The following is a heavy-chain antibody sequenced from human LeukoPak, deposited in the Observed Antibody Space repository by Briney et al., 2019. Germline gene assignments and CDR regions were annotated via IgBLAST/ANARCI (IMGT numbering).Heavy chain of an antibody. J-gene: IGHJ4*02. CDR1: GYTFTSYD. D-gene: IGHD3-9*01. Sequence: GASVKVSCNASGYTFTSYDINWVRQATGQGLEWMGWMNPNSGNTGYAQKFQGRVTITRNTSISTAYMELSSLRSEDTAVYYCARALRYLDWPDDYWGQGTLVTVSS. V-gene: IGHV1-8*03. CDR2: MNPNSGNT. CDR3: ARALRYLDWPDDY.